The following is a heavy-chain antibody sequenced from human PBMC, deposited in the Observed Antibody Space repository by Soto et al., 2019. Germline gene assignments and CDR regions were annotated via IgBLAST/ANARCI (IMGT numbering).Heavy chain of an antibody. D-gene: IGHD1-26*01. V-gene: IGHV3-74*03. CDR2: IKSDASTI. J-gene: IGHJ4*02. CDR1: GFTFSSYW. Sequence: EVQLVESGGGLVQPGGSLRLSCAASGFTFSSYWMHWVRQVPGKGLVWVSRIKSDASTIMYADSVKGRFTISRDNAKNTVYLQVNSVRPEDTAVYYCVRGGSANYYGLFDSWGQGTLVTVSS. CDR3: VRGGSANYYGLFDS.